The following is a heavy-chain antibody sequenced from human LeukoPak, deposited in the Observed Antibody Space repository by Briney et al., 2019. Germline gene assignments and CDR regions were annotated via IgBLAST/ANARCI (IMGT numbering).Heavy chain of an antibody. J-gene: IGHJ6*03. CDR1: GGSISSYY. D-gene: IGHD2-2*01. V-gene: IGHV4-59*01. Sequence: PSETLSLTCTVSGGSISSYYWSWIRQPPGKGLEWIGYIYYSGSTNYNPSLKSRVTISVDTSKNQFSLKLSSVTAADTAVYYCASRIVVVPAAIGDYYYMDVWGKGTTVTVSS. CDR3: ASRIVVVPAAIGDYYYMDV. CDR2: IYYSGST.